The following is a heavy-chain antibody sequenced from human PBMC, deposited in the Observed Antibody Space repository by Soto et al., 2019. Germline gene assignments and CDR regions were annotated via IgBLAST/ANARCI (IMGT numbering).Heavy chain of an antibody. V-gene: IGHV3-15*01. D-gene: IGHD2-15*01. CDR1: GFTFSNAW. CDR3: TTQYCSGGRCYSSPS. J-gene: IGHJ5*02. Sequence: GGSLRLSCAASGFTFSNAWMSWVRQAPGKGLEWVGRIKSKTDGGTTDYAAPVKGRFTISRDDSKNTLYLQMNSLKTEDTAVYYCTTQYCSGGRCYSSPSWGQGTLVTVSS. CDR2: IKSKTDGGTT.